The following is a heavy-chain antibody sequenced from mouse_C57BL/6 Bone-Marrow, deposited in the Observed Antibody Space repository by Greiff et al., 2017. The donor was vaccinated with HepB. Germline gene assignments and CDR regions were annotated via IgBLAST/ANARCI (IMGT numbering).Heavy chain of an antibody. D-gene: IGHD1-1*01. J-gene: IGHJ4*01. CDR2: ISSGGDYI. CDR3: TRGPYYYGSSYAMDY. CDR1: GFTFSSYA. V-gene: IGHV5-9-1*02. Sequence: EVKLVESGEGLVKPGGSLKLSCAASGFTFSSYAMSWVRQTPEKRLEWVAYISSGGDYIYYADTVKGRFTISRDNARNTLYLQMSSLKSEDTAMYYCTRGPYYYGSSYAMDYWGQGTSVTVSS.